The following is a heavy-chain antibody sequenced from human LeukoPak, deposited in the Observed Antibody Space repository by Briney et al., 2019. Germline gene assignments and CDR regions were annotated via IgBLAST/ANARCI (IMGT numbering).Heavy chain of an antibody. CDR3: ARDGSSSPYYYYYMDV. V-gene: IGHV4-4*07. D-gene: IGHD6-6*01. Sequence: PSETLSLTCTVSGGSISSYYWSWIRQPVGKGLEWIGRIYTSGSTNYNPSLKSRVTMSVDTSKNQFSLKLSSVTAADTAVYYCARDGSSSPYYYYYMDVWGKGTTVTVSS. CDR1: GGSISSYY. CDR2: IYTSGST. J-gene: IGHJ6*03.